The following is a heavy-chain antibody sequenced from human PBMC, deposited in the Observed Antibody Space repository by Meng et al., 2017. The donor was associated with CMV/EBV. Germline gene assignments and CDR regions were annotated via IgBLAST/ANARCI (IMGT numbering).Heavy chain of an antibody. CDR1: EYRVRDHY. CDR2: IYPNSGGT. J-gene: IGHJ4*02. V-gene: IGHV1-2*02. D-gene: IGHD7-27*01. Sequence: QGERVYPGGEGKSSGASVKVSWHDSEYRVRDHYMHWVRQPPGQGLEWMGWIYPNSGGTHYAQKFQDRVTMTRATSISTVYMELSRLTSDDTAVYYCVRDPNWGPDYWSPGTLVTVSS. CDR3: VRDPNWGPDY.